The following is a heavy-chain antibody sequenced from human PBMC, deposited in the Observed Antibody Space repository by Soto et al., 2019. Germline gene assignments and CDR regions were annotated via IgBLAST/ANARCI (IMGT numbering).Heavy chain of an antibody. J-gene: IGHJ4*02. CDR1: GYTFTSYY. V-gene: IGHV1-46*01. CDR3: ARDGYSSLGNHNYYFDY. Sequence: ASVKVSCKASGYTFTSYYMHWVRQAPGQGFEWMGIINPSGGSTSYAQKFQGRVTMTRDTSTSTVYMELSSLRSEDTAVYYCARDGYSSLGNHNYYFDYWGQGTLVTVSS. CDR2: INPSGGST. D-gene: IGHD6-13*01.